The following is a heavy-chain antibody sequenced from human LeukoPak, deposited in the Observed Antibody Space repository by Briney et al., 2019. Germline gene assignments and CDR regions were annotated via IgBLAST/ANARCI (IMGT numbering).Heavy chain of an antibody. CDR2: INPNSGGT. J-gene: IGHJ4*02. V-gene: IGHV1-2*02. D-gene: IGHD2-21*02. CDR1: GYTFTGYY. CDR3: ARGECGGDCYSEDGLGVIGFF. Sequence: ASVKVSCKASGYTFTGYYMHWVRQAPGQGLEWMGWINPNSGGTNYAQKFQGRVTMTRDTSISTAYMELSRLRSDDTAVYYCARGECGGDCYSEDGLGVIGFFWGQGTLVTVSS.